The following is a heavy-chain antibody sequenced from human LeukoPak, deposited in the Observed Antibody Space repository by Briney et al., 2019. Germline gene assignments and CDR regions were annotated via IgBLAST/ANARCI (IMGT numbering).Heavy chain of an antibody. D-gene: IGHD3-22*01. CDR3: ARDWGPDSSGYYYIGYFDY. Sequence: ASVKVSCKASGYTFTGYYMHWVRQPPGQGLEWMGWINPNSGGTNYAQKFQGRVTMTRDTYISTAYMELSRLRSDDTAVYYCARDWGPDSSGYYYIGYFDYWGQGTLVTVSS. V-gene: IGHV1-2*02. J-gene: IGHJ4*02. CDR2: INPNSGGT. CDR1: GYTFTGYY.